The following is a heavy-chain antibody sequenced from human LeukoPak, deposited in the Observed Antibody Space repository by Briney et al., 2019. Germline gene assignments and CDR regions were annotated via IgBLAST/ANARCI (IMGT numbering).Heavy chain of an antibody. CDR2: INRNGDSA. CDR3: VRSSTEAV. Sequence: GGSLRLSCAASGFTFDDYGMSWVRQAPGKGLEWISGINRNGDSANYADSVKGRFTISRDNAKNSLYLQMNSLRAEDTALYYCVRSSTEAVWGQGTRVTVSS. J-gene: IGHJ4*02. CDR1: GFTFDDYG. V-gene: IGHV3-20*04. D-gene: IGHD6-19*01.